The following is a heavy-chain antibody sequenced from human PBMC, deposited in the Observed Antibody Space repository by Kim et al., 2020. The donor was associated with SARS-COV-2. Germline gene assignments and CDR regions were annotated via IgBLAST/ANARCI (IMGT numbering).Heavy chain of an antibody. J-gene: IGHJ4*02. D-gene: IGHD5-12*01. CDR3: ASERGYSGYDYGGQFDY. Sequence: VKGRFTISRDNAKNSLYLQMNSLRAEDTAVYYCASERGYSGYDYGGQFDYWGQGTLVTVSS. V-gene: IGHV3-21*01.